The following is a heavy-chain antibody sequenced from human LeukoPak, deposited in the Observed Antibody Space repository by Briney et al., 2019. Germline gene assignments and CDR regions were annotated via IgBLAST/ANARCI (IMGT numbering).Heavy chain of an antibody. CDR3: ARDHRWELRFDY. D-gene: IGHD1-26*01. CDR2: IYYSGST. V-gene: IGHV4-61*01. CDR1: GGSVSSGSYY. J-gene: IGHJ4*02. Sequence: KPSETLSLTCTVSGGSVSSGSYYWSWIRQPPGKGLGWIGYIYYSGSTNYNPSLKSRVTISVDTSKNQFSLKLSSVTAADTAVYYCARDHRWELRFDYWGQGTLVTVSS.